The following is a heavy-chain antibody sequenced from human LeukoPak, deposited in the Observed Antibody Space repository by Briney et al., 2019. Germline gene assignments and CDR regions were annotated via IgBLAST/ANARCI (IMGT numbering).Heavy chain of an antibody. Sequence: PGGSLRLSCAASGFTFSSYWMSWVRQVPGKGLEWVANIKPDGSEKYYVASVKGRFTISRDNAKNSLYLQMNSLKTEDTAVYYCTTDGLMVRGVMHNDWGQGTLVTVSS. J-gene: IGHJ4*02. CDR2: IKPDGSEK. V-gene: IGHV3-7*05. CDR1: GFTFSSYW. D-gene: IGHD3-10*01. CDR3: TTDGLMVRGVMHND.